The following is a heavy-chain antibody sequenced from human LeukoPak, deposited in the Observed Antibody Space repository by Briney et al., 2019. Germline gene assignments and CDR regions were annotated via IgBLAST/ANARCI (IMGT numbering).Heavy chain of an antibody. J-gene: IGHJ4*02. V-gene: IGHV3-23*01. CDR3: AKDSKSSGSPYYFDY. D-gene: IGHD6-19*01. Sequence: GGSLRLSCAASGFTFSSYSMNWVRQAPGKGLEWVSAISGSGGSTYYADSVKGRFTISRDNSKNTLYLQMNSLRAEDTAVYYCAKDSKSSGSPYYFDYWGQGTLVTVSS. CDR1: GFTFSSYS. CDR2: ISGSGGST.